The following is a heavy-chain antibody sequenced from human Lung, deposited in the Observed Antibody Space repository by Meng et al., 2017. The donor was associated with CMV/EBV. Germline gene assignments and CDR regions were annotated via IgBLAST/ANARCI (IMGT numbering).Heavy chain of an antibody. CDR3: AKRLPYYGMDV. J-gene: IGHJ6*01. CDR1: GFTFSTYA. Sequence: GESLKISCATSGFTFSTYAMNWVRQAPGKGLEWVSTINSGSRGTIFYANSVRGRFTISRDDSRNTLYLQMISLRAEDTAIYYCAKRLPYYGMDVWGQGPAV. D-gene: IGHD2-15*01. V-gene: IGHV3-23*01. CDR2: INSGSRGTI.